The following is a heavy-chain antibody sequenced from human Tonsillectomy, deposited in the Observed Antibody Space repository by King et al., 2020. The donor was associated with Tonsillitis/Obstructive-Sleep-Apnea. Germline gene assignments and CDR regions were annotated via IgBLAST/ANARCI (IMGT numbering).Heavy chain of an antibody. Sequence: VQLVESGGGVVQPGRSLRLSCAASGFTFSNYGMHWVRQAPGKGLEWVAVIWYDGSNQYYADSVKGRFTISRDNSKNTLYLQINSLRADDTALYYCVREECSGGNCYSGYWGQGTLVTVSS. J-gene: IGHJ4*02. D-gene: IGHD2-15*01. CDR2: IWYDGSNQ. CDR3: VREECSGGNCYSGY. V-gene: IGHV3-33*01. CDR1: GFTFSNYG.